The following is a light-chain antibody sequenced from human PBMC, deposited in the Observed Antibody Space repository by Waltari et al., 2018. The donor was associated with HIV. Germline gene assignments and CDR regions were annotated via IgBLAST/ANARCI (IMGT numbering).Light chain of an antibody. CDR3: QSADHSDSCV. CDR1: TLPSKF. J-gene: IGLJ1*01. Sequence: SYELTQPPSVSVSPGQTARITCSGDTLPSKFTSWHQQRPGQAPILVIYQDSERPSGSPDRFSVSISVTTVTLTISEVQTEDEADYYCQSADHSDSCVFGTGTTLTVL. CDR2: QDS. V-gene: IGLV3-25*03.